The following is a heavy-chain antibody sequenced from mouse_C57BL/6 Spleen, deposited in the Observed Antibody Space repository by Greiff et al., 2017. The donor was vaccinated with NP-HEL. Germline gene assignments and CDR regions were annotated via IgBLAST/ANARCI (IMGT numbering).Heavy chain of an antibody. CDR2: IDPSDSET. V-gene: IGHV1-52*01. Sequence: VKQSCKASGYTFTSYWMHWVKQRPIQGLEWIGNIDPSDSETHYNQKFKDKATLTVDKSSSTAYMQLSSLTSEDSAVYYCARRGWDVWGQGTLVTVSA. D-gene: IGHD4-1*01. J-gene: IGHJ3*02. CDR3: ARRGWDV. CDR1: GYTFTSYW.